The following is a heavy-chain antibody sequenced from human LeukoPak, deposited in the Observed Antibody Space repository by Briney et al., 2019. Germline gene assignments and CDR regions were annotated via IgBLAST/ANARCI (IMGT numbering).Heavy chain of an antibody. V-gene: IGHV1-18*01. D-gene: IGHD3-9*01. Sequence: ASVRVSCKASGYTFNIYGISWVRQAPGQGLEWMGWVSSYNGDTNYAQKFQGRVTMSTDTSTSTAYMELRSLTFDDTAIYYCAKDWHILTGRNCFDPWGQGTLVTVSS. CDR2: VSSYNGDT. J-gene: IGHJ5*02. CDR1: GYTFNIYG. CDR3: AKDWHILTGRNCFDP.